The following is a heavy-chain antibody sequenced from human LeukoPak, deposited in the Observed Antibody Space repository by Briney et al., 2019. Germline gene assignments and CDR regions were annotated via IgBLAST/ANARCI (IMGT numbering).Heavy chain of an antibody. D-gene: IGHD3-22*01. J-gene: IGHJ4*02. CDR1: GGSISSSSYY. CDR2: IYYSGST. CDR3: GTGSGYYGSPDY. V-gene: IGHV4-39*01. Sequence: SSETLSLTCTVSGGSISSSSYYWGWIRQPPGKGLEWIGSIYYSGSTYYSPSLKSRVTISVDTSKNQFSLKLSSVTAADTAVYYCGTGSGYYGSPDYWGQGTLVTVSS.